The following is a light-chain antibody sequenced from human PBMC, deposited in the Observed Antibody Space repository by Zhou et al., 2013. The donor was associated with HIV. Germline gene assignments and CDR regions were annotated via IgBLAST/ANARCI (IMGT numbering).Light chain of an antibody. Sequence: DIQMTQSPSSLSASVGDRVTITCRASRSIDTRLNWFQQKPGKAPELLIFAASRLETGVPSRFSGSGSGTDFTFTISSLQPEDIATYYCQQYDNLYSFGQGTKLEIK. CDR2: AAS. CDR1: RSIDTR. V-gene: IGKV1-33*01. J-gene: IGKJ2*03. CDR3: QQYDNLYS.